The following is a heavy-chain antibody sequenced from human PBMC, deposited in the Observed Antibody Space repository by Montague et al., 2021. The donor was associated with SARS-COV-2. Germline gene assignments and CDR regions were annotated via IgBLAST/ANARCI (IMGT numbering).Heavy chain of an antibody. Sequence: SETLSLTCTVSGASISRSDYNWAWNRQPPGKGLERIGSIHYIGNYNHNLYLQGRVTISVDTSENPLSLKLMTVIAADTAVHYCAGLLPDGTVVAPDISFDSWGQGTLVTVSS. V-gene: IGHV4-39*01. CDR2: IHYIGNY. D-gene: IGHD2-15*01. CDR1: GASISRSDYN. CDR3: AGLLPDGTVVAPDISFDS. J-gene: IGHJ4*02.